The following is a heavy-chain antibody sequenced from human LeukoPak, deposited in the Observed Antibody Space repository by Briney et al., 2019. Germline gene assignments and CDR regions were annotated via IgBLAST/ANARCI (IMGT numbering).Heavy chain of an antibody. Sequence: SETLSLTCTVSGGSISGYYWSWIRQPPEKGLEWIAYVHYSGSTNYNPSLKSRVIISVDTSKNQFSLKMSSVTAADTAVYYCATYYSDSSAYVHYLDSWGQGTLVTVSS. D-gene: IGHD3-22*01. CDR1: GGSISGYY. J-gene: IGHJ4*02. CDR3: ATYYSDSSAYVHYLDS. V-gene: IGHV4-59*01. CDR2: VHYSGST.